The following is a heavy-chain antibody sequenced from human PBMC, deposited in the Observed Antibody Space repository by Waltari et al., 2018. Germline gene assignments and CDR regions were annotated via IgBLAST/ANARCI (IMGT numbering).Heavy chain of an antibody. CDR3: ARQGATPYYFDY. D-gene: IGHD1-26*01. CDR1: GCSISTSSYY. CDR2: IYYSGST. V-gene: IGHV4-39*01. Sequence: QLQLQESGPGLVKPSETLSLTCPVPGCSISTSSYYWGWIRQTPGKGLEWIGSIYYSGSTYYNPSLKRRGTIAVDTSKNQFSLKLSSVTAADTAVYYCARQGATPYYFDYWGQGTLVTVSS. J-gene: IGHJ4*02.